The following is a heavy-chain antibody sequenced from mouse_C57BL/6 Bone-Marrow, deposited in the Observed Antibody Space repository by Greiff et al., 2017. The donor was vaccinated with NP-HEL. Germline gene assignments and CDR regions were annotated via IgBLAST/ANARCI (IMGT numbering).Heavy chain of an antibody. D-gene: IGHD2-4*01. V-gene: IGHV5-6*01. CDR2: ISSGGSYT. CDR3: ASPYDYDVAWFAY. CDR1: GFTFSSYG. Sequence: EVHLVESGGDLVKPGGSLKLSCAASGFTFSSYGMSWVRQTPDKRLEWVATISSGGSYTYYPDSVKGRFTISRDNAKNTLYLPMSSLTSEDTAMYYCASPYDYDVAWFAYWGQGTLVTVSA. J-gene: IGHJ3*01.